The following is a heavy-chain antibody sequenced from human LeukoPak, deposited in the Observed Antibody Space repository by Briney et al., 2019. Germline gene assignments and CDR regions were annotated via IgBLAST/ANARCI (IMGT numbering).Heavy chain of an antibody. Sequence: QPGGSLRLSCAASGFIFSSHGMHWVRQAPGKGLEWLAVIWYDGSNKYYADSVKGRFTISRDNSKNTLYLQMDSLRGEDTAVYYCARDPVRDGYPYSFDYWGQGTLVTVSS. D-gene: IGHD5-24*01. CDR3: ARDPVRDGYPYSFDY. CDR1: GFIFSSHG. V-gene: IGHV3-33*01. CDR2: IWYDGSNK. J-gene: IGHJ4*02.